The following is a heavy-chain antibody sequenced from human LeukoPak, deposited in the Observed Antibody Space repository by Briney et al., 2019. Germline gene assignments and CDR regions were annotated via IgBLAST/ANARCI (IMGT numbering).Heavy chain of an antibody. CDR2: IYHSGST. Sequence: SETLSLTCAVSGGSISSGGYSWSWIRQPPGKGLEWIGYIYHSGSTYYNPSLKSRDTISVDRSKNQFSLKLSSVTAADTAVYYCARAMVAVAGPWFVPWGQGTLVTVSS. CDR1: GGSISSGGYS. CDR3: ARAMVAVAGPWFVP. J-gene: IGHJ5*02. D-gene: IGHD6-19*01. V-gene: IGHV4-30-2*01.